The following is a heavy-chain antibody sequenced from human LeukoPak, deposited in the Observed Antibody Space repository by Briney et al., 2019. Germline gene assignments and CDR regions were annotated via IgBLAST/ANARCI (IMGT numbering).Heavy chain of an antibody. CDR2: ISFDGTNK. CDR3: ARDMYDNGWSSFDY. CDR1: GFTFSNYA. D-gene: IGHD3-10*01. V-gene: IGHV3-30-3*01. J-gene: IGHJ4*02. Sequence: GGSLRLSCAASGFTFSNYAMHWVRQAPGKGLEWVAVISFDGTNKYYANSVQGRFTISRDDSKNTLYLQMNSLRAEDTALYYCARDMYDNGWSSFDYWGQGTLVTVSS.